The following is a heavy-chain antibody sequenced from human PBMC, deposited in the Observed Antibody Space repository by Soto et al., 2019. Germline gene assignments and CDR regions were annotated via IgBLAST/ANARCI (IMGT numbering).Heavy chain of an antibody. CDR1: GYTLTELS. J-gene: IGHJ4*02. CDR2: FDPEDGET. V-gene: IGHV1-24*01. D-gene: IGHD3-10*01. Sequence: EASVKVSCKVSGYTLTELSMHWVRQAPGKGLEWMGGFDPEDGETIYAQKFQGRVTMTEDTSTDTAYMELSSLRSEDTAVYYCATNPSLLWYHSYFDYWGQGTLVTVSS. CDR3: ATNPSLLWYHSYFDY.